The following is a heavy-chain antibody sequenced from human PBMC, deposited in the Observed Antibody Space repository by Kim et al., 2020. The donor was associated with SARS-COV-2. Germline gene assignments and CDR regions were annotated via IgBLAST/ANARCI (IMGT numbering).Heavy chain of an antibody. V-gene: IGHV3-11*01. CDR1: GFTFSDYY. CDR3: ARRDRGYCSGGSCRTGYFDL. Sequence: GGSLRLSCAASGFTFSDYYMSWIRQAPGKGLEWVSYISSSGSTIYYADSVKGRFTISRDNAKNSLYLQMNSLRAEDTAVYYCARRDRGYCSGGSCRTGYFDLWGRGTLVTVSS. J-gene: IGHJ2*01. CDR2: ISSSGSTI. D-gene: IGHD2-15*01.